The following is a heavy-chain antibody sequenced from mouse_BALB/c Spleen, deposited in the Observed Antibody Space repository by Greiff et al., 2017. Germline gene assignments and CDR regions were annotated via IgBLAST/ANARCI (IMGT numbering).Heavy chain of an antibody. D-gene: IGHD2-1*01. CDR3: ALLDYAMDY. V-gene: IGHV1S56*01. Sequence: VQLQQSGPELVKPGASVRTSCKASGYTFTSYYIHWVKQRPGQGLEWIGWIYPGNVNTKYNEKFKGKATLTADKSSSTAYMQLSSLTSEDSAVYFGALLDYAMDYWGQGTSVTVSS. CDR1: GYTFTSYY. J-gene: IGHJ4*01. CDR2: IYPGNVNT.